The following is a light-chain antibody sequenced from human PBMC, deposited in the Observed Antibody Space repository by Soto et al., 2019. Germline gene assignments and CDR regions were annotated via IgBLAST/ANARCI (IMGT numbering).Light chain of an antibody. CDR3: QQLSTYPST. J-gene: IGKJ4*01. CDR1: QSSSSY. CDR2: AAS. Sequence: IQMTQSPSSLSASVGDRVTITCLASQSSSSYLNYYQQKPGKAPKLLIYAASSLQSVVPTRCSGSGAGTDFTLTISILQAEDFATYYCQQLSTYPSTFGGGTKVDIK. V-gene: IGKV1-39*01.